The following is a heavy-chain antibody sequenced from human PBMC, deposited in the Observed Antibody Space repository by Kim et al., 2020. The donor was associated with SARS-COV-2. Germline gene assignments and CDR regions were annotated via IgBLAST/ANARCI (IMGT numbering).Heavy chain of an antibody. D-gene: IGHD3-10*01. J-gene: IGHJ4*02. V-gene: IGHV1-18*04. CDR1: GYTFTSYG. Sequence: ASVKVSCKASGYTFTSYGISWVRQAPGQGLEWMGWISAYNGNTNYAQKLQGRVTMTTDTSTSTAYMELRSLRSDDTAVYYCARDATSLLWFGELLGKGGDCHFDYWGQGTLVTVSS. CDR3: ARDATSLLWFGELLGKGGDCHFDY. CDR2: ISAYNGNT.